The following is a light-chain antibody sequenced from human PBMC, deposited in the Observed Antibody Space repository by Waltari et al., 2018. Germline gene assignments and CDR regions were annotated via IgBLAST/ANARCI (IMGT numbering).Light chain of an antibody. CDR1: QSLTKRY. CDR3: QQYGSSVMYT. CDR2: GAT. J-gene: IGKJ2*01. V-gene: IGKV3-20*01. Sequence: VLTQSPGTLSLSPGERATLSCRASQSLTKRYLAWYQQNPGQAPRLLIYGATSRAVGIPDRFSGSGSGTDFTLTISSLEPDDFAVYYCQQYGSSVMYTFGQGTKLEIK.